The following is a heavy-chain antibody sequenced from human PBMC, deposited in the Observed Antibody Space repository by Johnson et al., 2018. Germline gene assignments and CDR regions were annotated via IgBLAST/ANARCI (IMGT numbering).Heavy chain of an antibody. CDR3: TPDIYCSSTSCYARGFQL. D-gene: IGHD2-2*01. V-gene: IGHV3-49*03. Sequence: VQLVQSGGGLVQPGRSLRLSCTASGFTFGDYAMSWFRQAPGKGLEWVGFIRSKAYGGTTEYAASVKGRFTISRDDSKSMTYLQMNSLKTEDTAVYYCTPDIYCSSTSCYARGFQLWGQGTLVTVSS. CDR2: IRSKAYGGTT. J-gene: IGHJ1*01. CDR1: GFTFGDYA.